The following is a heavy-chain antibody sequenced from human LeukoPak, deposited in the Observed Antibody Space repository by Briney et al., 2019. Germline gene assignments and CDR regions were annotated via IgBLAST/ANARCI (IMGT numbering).Heavy chain of an antibody. J-gene: IGHJ5*02. CDR3: AKAAGYSTIYWFDP. CDR2: IYYSVTS. V-gene: IGHV4-59*01. Sequence: PSETLSLTRTVSVGSIRSSHWSWIRQPPGKGLEFIGYIYYSVTSTYHPSLKCRVTMSVDPSNNQFSLKLNSAPAADTAVYYCAKAAGYSTIYWFDPWGQGTLVTVSS. CDR1: VGSIRSSH. D-gene: IGHD6-13*01.